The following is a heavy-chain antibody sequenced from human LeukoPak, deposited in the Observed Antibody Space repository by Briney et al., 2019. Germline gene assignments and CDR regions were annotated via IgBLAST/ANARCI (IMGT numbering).Heavy chain of an antibody. CDR2: IYSGGST. Sequence: GGSLRLSCAASGFTVSSNYMSWVRQAPGKGLEWVSVIYSGGSTYYADSVKSRFTISRDNSKNTLYLQMNSLRAEDTAVYYCAREEMATIAFDIWGQGTVVTVSS. CDR1: GFTVSSNY. J-gene: IGHJ3*02. CDR3: AREEMATIAFDI. V-gene: IGHV3-53*01. D-gene: IGHD5-24*01.